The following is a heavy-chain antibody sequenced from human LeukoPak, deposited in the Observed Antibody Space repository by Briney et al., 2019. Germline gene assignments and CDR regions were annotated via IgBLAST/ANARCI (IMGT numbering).Heavy chain of an antibody. CDR3: ARTYYYDSGGYYSLFY. Sequence: GASVKVSCKASGGTFSSYAISWVRQAPGQGLEWMGRIIPILGIANYAQKFQGRVTITADKSTSTAYMELSSLRSEDTAVYYCARTYYYDSGGYYSLFYWGQGTLVTVSS. CDR2: IIPILGIA. CDR1: GGTFSSYA. D-gene: IGHD3-22*01. J-gene: IGHJ4*02. V-gene: IGHV1-69*04.